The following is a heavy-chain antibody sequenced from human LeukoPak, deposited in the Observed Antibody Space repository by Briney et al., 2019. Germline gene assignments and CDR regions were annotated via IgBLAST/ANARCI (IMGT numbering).Heavy chain of an antibody. CDR2: ISSSSSYI. V-gene: IGHV3-21*01. Sequence: GGSLRLSCAASGFTFSSYSMNWVRQAPGKGLEWFSSISSSSSYIYYADSVKGRFTISRDNAKNSLYLQMNSLRAEDTAVYYCARRPLRYCSSTSCPLDYWGQGTLVTVSS. D-gene: IGHD2-2*01. J-gene: IGHJ4*02. CDR3: ARRPLRYCSSTSCPLDY. CDR1: GFTFSSYS.